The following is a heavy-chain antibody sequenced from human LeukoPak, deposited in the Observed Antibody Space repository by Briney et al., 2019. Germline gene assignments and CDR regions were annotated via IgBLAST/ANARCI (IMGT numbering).Heavy chain of an antibody. CDR2: ISGSGGST. V-gene: IGHV3-23*01. D-gene: IGHD6-19*01. CDR1: GFTFSSYA. J-gene: IGHJ4*02. Sequence: PGGSLRLSCAASGFTFSSYAMSWVRQAPGKGLEWVSAISGSGGSTYYADSVKGRFTFSRDNSKSTLYLQMNSLRAEDTAVYYCAKDQEAVAGQTPFDYWGQGTLVTVSS. CDR3: AKDQEAVAGQTPFDY.